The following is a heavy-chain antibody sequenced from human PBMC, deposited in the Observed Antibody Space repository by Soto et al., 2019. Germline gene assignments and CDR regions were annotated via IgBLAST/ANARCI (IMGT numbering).Heavy chain of an antibody. J-gene: IGHJ4*02. CDR2: INSDGSTT. CDR3: ARVVVGAYHFDY. CDR1: GFTFSSYW. V-gene: IGHV3-74*01. Sequence: EVQLVESGGGSVQPGGSLRLSCAASGFTFSSYWMHWVLQAPGKGLVWVSRINSDGSTTSYADSVKGRFTISRDNAKNTLYLQMNSLRAEDTAVYYCARVVVGAYHFDYWGQGTLFTVSS. D-gene: IGHD2-15*01.